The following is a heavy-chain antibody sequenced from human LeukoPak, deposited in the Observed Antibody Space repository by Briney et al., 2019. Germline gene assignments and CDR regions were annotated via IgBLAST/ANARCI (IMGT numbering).Heavy chain of an antibody. Sequence: SETLSLTYAVYGGSFSGYYWSWIRQPPGKGLEWIGEINHSGSTNYNPSLKSRVTISVDTSKNQFSLKLSSVTAADTAVYYCARGFRTYYYGSGSPLNYWGQGTLVTVSS. V-gene: IGHV4-34*01. D-gene: IGHD3-10*01. CDR3: ARGFRTYYYGSGSPLNY. CDR2: INHSGST. CDR1: GGSFSGYY. J-gene: IGHJ4*02.